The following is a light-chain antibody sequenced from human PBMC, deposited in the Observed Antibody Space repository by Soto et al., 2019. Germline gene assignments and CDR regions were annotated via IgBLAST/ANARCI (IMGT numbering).Light chain of an antibody. J-gene: IGKJ2*01. CDR1: QSVSSY. CDR2: DAS. CDR3: QQRSNWPL. Sequence: EIVLTQSPATLSLSPGERATLSCRASQSVSSYLAWYQQKPGQAPRLLIYDASNRATGIPARFSGSVSGTDFTLTISSLEPEDSAGYYCQQRSNWPLFGQGTKLEIK. V-gene: IGKV3-11*01.